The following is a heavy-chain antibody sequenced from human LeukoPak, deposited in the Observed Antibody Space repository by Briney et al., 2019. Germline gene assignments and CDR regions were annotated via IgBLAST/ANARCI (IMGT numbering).Heavy chain of an antibody. J-gene: IGHJ4*02. D-gene: IGHD2-15*01. CDR1: GFTFSSYA. V-gene: IGHV3-23*01. CDR2: ISGSGGST. Sequence: PGGSLRLSCAASGFTFSSYAMSWVRQPPGKGLEWVSAISGSGGSTYYADSVKGRFTISRDNSKNTLYLQMNSLRAEDTAVYYCAEADIVVVVAATWDYWGQGTLVTVSS. CDR3: AEADIVVVVAATWDY.